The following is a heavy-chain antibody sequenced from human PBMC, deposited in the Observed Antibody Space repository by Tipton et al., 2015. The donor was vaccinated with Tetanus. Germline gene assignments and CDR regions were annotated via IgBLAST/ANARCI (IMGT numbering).Heavy chain of an antibody. CDR1: GYNFIGYH. J-gene: IGHJ4*02. Sequence: QSGAEVKKPGASVKVSCKASGYNFIGYHLHWVRQAPGQGLEWMGWINPNSGDTNYAQKFQGRVTMTRDTSISTAYMELSRLRSDDTAVYYCARDGANWNLGYWGQGTLVTVSS. V-gene: IGHV1-2*02. D-gene: IGHD1-20*01. CDR3: ARDGANWNLGY. CDR2: INPNSGDT.